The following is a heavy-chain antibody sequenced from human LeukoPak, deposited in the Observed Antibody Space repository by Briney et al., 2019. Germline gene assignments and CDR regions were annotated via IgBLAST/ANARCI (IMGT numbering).Heavy chain of an antibody. Sequence: GGSLRLSCAASGFTFSSYWVHWVRQAPGKGLVWVSPINSDGSSTSYADSVKGRLTISRDNAKNTLSLQMNSLRAEDTAVYYCARVGGSNAFDIWGQGTMVIVSS. CDR2: INSDGSST. CDR1: GFTFSSYW. CDR3: ARVGGSNAFDI. V-gene: IGHV3-74*01. D-gene: IGHD1-26*01. J-gene: IGHJ3*02.